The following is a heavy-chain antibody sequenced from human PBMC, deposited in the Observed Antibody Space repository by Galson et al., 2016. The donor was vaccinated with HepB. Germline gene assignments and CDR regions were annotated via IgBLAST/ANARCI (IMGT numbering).Heavy chain of an antibody. V-gene: IGHV3-48*01. CDR2: ISFSSTNV. Sequence: SLRLSCAASGFNFRSYGMNWVRQAPGKGLEWLSYISFSSTNVHHADSVKGRFTISRDNAKNSLYLQLNSLRLEDTAVYYCARGPLFYLDYWGQGVLVTVSS. CDR3: ARGPLFYLDY. CDR1: GFNFRSYG. J-gene: IGHJ4*02.